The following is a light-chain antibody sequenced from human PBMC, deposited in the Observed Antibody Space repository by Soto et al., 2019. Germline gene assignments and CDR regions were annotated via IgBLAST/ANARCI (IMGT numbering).Light chain of an antibody. V-gene: IGKV1-5*01. J-gene: IGKJ5*01. CDR2: EAS. CDR3: QQLYTLPFT. CDR1: QTISNW. Sequence: IQMPQSPSTLSASVGDSSPITGRASQTISNWLAWYQQKPGKAPKLLIYEASTLQSGVPSRFSGSGSGTEFTLTISGLLPEDFAAYHCQQLYTLPFTVGQGKRLEI.